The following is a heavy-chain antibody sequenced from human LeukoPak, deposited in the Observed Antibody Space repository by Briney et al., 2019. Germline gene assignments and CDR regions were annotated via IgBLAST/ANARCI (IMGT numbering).Heavy chain of an antibody. Sequence: ASVKVSCKASGGTFSSYAISCVRQAPGQGLEWMGGIIPIFGTANYAQKFQGRVTITADESTSTAYMELSSLRSEDTAVYYCARTLGYCSGGSCYFDYWGQGTLVTVSS. CDR2: IIPIFGTA. V-gene: IGHV1-69*13. CDR3: ARTLGYCSGGSCYFDY. CDR1: GGTFSSYA. J-gene: IGHJ4*02. D-gene: IGHD2-15*01.